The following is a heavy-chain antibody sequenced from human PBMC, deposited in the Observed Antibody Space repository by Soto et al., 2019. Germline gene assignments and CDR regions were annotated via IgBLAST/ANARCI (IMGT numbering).Heavy chain of an antibody. CDR2: INPNSGGA. J-gene: IGHJ6*02. CDR3: ARDQSPSSGWPGMDV. D-gene: IGHD6-19*01. CDR1: GYTFTDYY. V-gene: IGHV1-2*02. Sequence: VKVSCKASGYTFTDYYMHWVRQAPGQGLEWMGWINPNSGGANYAQKFQGRVTMTRDTSISTAYMELNRLRSDDTAVYYCARDQSPSSGWPGMDVWGQGTTVTVSS.